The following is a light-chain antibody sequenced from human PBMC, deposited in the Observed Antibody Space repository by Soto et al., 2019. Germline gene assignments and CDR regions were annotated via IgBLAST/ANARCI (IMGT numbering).Light chain of an antibody. Sequence: EIVMTQSPLSLPVTPGEPASISCRSSQSLLHSNGYNYLDWYLQKPVQSPQLLIYLGSNRGSGVPDRFSGSGSGTDFTLKISRVEAEDVGVYDCMQALQTPLTFGQGTRLEIK. CDR1: QSLLHSNGYNY. CDR2: LGS. CDR3: MQALQTPLT. J-gene: IGKJ5*01. V-gene: IGKV2-28*01.